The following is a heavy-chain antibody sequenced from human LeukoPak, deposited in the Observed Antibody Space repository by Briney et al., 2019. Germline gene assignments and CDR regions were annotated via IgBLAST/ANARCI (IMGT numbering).Heavy chain of an antibody. CDR1: RFTFSSYA. CDR3: ARDPGSGSYHYYFDC. D-gene: IGHD1-26*01. Sequence: PGGSLRLSCAASRFTFSSYAMHWVRQAPGKGLEYVSAISSNGGSTYYANSVKGRFTISRDNSKNTLYLQMGSLRAEDMAVYYCARDPGSGSYHYYFDCWGQGTLVTVSS. J-gene: IGHJ4*02. V-gene: IGHV3-64*01. CDR2: ISSNGGST.